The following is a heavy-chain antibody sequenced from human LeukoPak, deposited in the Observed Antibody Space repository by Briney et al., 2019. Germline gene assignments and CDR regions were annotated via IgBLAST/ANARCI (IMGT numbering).Heavy chain of an antibody. CDR2: IFYSGST. CDR3: ARRNITGTTLDY. CDR1: GGSIRSSSDY. D-gene: IGHD1-20*01. J-gene: IGHJ4*02. V-gene: IGHV4-39*01. Sequence: PSETLSLTCSVSGGSIRSSSDYWAWIRQPPGEGLEWIGSIFYSGSTYYNPSLKSRVTISVDTSKNQFSLKLTSVTAADTAVYYCARRNITGTTLDYWGQGTLVTVSS.